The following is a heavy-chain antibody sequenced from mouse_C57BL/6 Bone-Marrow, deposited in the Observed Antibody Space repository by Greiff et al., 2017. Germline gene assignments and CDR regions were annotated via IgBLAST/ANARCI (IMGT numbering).Heavy chain of an antibody. J-gene: IGHJ3*01. V-gene: IGHV1-5*01. D-gene: IGHD2-4*01. CDR1: GYTFTSYW. Sequence: VQLQQSGTVLARPGASVKMSCKTSGYTFTSYWMHWVKQRPGQGLEWIGAIYPGNSDTSYNQKFKGKAKLTAVTSASTAYMELSSLTNEDSAVYYCTGYRDYDAWFAYWGQGTLVTVSA. CDR3: TGYRDYDAWFAY. CDR2: IYPGNSDT.